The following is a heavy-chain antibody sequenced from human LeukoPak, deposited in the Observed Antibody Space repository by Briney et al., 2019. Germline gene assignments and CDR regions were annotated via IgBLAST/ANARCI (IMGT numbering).Heavy chain of an antibody. D-gene: IGHD4-11*01. J-gene: IGHJ4*02. CDR3: ARGSTVTTALGY. CDR1: GFTFNNYW. V-gene: IGHV3-30-3*01. CDR2: ISYDGSNK. Sequence: GGSLRLSCAASGFTFNNYWMHWVRQAPGKGLEWVAVISYDGSNKYYADSVKGRFTISRDNSKNTLYLQMNSLRAEDTAVYYCARGSTVTTALGYWGQGTLVTVSS.